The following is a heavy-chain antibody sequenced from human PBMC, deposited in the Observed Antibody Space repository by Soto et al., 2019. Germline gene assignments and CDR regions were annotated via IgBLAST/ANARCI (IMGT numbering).Heavy chain of an antibody. CDR3: ATTEEGFCGSSAGTLAY. J-gene: IGHJ4*02. CDR2: ISGYDGNT. Sequence: QVQLLQSGAEVKKSGASVKVSCKASGYKLTTYGFNWVRQAPGQGLEWMGWISGYDGNTNYEQKFQGRVTMTTDTSTSTAHMELRSRRSDDTAVYYCATTEEGFCGSSAGTLAYGGQGTPVTVSS. CDR1: GYKLTTYG. V-gene: IGHV1-18*04. D-gene: IGHD2-2*01.